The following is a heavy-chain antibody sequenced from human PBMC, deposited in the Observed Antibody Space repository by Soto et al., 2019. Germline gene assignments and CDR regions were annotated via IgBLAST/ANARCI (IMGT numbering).Heavy chain of an antibody. CDR2: IYYSGSP. J-gene: IGHJ6*02. D-gene: IGHD6-6*01. Sequence: QLQLQESGPGLVKPSETLSLTCTVSVGSISSSSYYWGWIRQPPGKGREWIGSIYYSGSPYYNPSLKSRVTISVDQSKNQFSLKLGSMTAEDTAVYYCERHYSSSSLCYYGMDVWGQGTTVTVSS. V-gene: IGHV4-39*01. CDR1: VGSISSSSYY. CDR3: ERHYSSSSLCYYGMDV.